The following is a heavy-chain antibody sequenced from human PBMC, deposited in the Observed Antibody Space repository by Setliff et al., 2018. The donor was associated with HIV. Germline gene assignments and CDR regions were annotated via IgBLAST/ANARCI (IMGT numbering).Heavy chain of an antibody. CDR1: GFSFSSYG. V-gene: IGHV3-33*01. D-gene: IGHD6-19*01. CDR3: ASDQQWLAQGWGGPHY. CDR2: IWYDGTSK. Sequence: GGSLRLSCAASGFSFSSYGMHWVRQAPGKGLEWLALIWYDGTSKQYTDSVKGRFAISRDNSKNTLYLQMNSLSAEDTAVYYCASDQQWLAQGWGGPHYWGQGTLVTVSS. J-gene: IGHJ4*02.